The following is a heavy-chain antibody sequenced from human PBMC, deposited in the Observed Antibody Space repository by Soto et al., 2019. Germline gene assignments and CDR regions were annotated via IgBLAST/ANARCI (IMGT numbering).Heavy chain of an antibody. CDR1: GDSFSSYA. CDR2: IIPILTTA. D-gene: IGHD2-15*01. Sequence: QVQVVQSGAEVKKPGSSVKVSCKVSGDSFSSYAISWVRQAPGQGLEWMGGIIPILTTANYAQKFQDRVTITADESTRTAYMEVSSLTSEATAVYYCARKAGGGNYYSLDFWGQGTLVTVSS. J-gene: IGHJ4*02. V-gene: IGHV1-69*01. CDR3: ARKAGGGNYYSLDF.